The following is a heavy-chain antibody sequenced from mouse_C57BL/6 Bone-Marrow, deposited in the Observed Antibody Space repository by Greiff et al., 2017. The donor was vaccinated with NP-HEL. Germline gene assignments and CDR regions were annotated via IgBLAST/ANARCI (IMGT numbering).Heavy chain of an antibody. D-gene: IGHD2-1*01. CDR2: IYPGDGDT. J-gene: IGHJ1*03. CDR1: GYAFSSSW. CDR3: ARIPYGNYAYWYFDV. Sequence: VQLQQSGPELVKPGASVKISCKASGYAFSSSWMNWVKQRPGKGLEWIGRIYPGDGDTNYNGKFKGKATLTADKSSSTAYMQLSSLTSEDSAVYFCARIPYGNYAYWYFDVWGTGTTVTVSS. V-gene: IGHV1-82*01.